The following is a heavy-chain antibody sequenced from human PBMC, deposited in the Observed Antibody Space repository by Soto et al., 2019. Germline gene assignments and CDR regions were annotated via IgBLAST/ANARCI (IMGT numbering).Heavy chain of an antibody. J-gene: IGHJ5*02. CDR3: GIGRFTYYYDTHRRFDP. D-gene: IGHD3-22*01. V-gene: IGHV4-34*01. Sequence: SETLSLTCAVYGGSFSGYYWSWIRQPPGKGLEWIGEINHSGSTNYNPSLKSRVTISVDTSKNQFSLKLRSVTAPATAVYYSGIGRFTYYYDTHRRFDPWGQGTLVIVSS. CDR1: GGSFSGYY. CDR2: INHSGST.